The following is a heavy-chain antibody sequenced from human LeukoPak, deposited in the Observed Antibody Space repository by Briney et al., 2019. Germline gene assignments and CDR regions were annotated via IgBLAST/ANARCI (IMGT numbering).Heavy chain of an antibody. Sequence: SETLSLTCTVSGGSISSYYWSWIRQPPGKGLEWIGYIYYSGSTNYNPSLKSRVTISVDTSKNQFSLKLSSVTVADTAVYYCARAGPHFDYWGQGTLVTVSS. J-gene: IGHJ4*02. V-gene: IGHV4-59*01. CDR3: ARAGPHFDY. CDR1: GGSISSYY. CDR2: IYYSGST.